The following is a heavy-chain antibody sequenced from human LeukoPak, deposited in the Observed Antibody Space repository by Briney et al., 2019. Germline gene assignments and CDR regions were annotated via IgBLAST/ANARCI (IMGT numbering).Heavy chain of an antibody. CDR2: IYASGSTT. D-gene: IGHD3-22*01. Sequence: QSGGSLRLSCAASGFTFGTYAMNWVRQAPGKGLEWVSLIYASGSTTRYADSEKGRFTISRDNSKNTLYLQMNSLRAEDTAVYYCAKVPGAVVLVSDYYYYGMDVWGQGTTVTVSS. J-gene: IGHJ6*02. V-gene: IGHV3-23*05. CDR1: GFTFGTYA. CDR3: AKVPGAVVLVSDYYYYGMDV.